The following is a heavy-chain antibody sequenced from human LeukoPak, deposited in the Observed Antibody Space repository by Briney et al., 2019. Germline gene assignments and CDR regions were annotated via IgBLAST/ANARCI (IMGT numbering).Heavy chain of an antibody. CDR2: ISSSSSYK. Sequence: GGSLRLACAASGFAFSTYSINWVRRAPGKGLEWVSFISSSSSYKYYADSVKGRFTISRDNAKNSLYLQMNSLRAEDTAVYYCARCRGMATIEGFSDAFDIWGQGTMVTVSS. CDR1: GFAFSTYS. J-gene: IGHJ3*02. CDR3: ARCRGMATIEGFSDAFDI. V-gene: IGHV3-21*01. D-gene: IGHD5-24*01.